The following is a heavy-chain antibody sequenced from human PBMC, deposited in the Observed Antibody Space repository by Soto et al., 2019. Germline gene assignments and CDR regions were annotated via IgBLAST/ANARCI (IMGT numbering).Heavy chain of an antibody. CDR1: GFTFSSSY. J-gene: IGHJ5*02. CDR3: ARGTTSNSPPT. Sequence: GSLRLSCAASGFTFSSSYMSWVRQAPGKGLEWVSLIYSGGTTYHADSVKGRFTISRDNSKNTLYLQMSSLRAEDTAVYYCARGTTSNSPPTWGQGTLVTVSS. D-gene: IGHD1-1*01. V-gene: IGHV3-53*01. CDR2: IYSGGTT.